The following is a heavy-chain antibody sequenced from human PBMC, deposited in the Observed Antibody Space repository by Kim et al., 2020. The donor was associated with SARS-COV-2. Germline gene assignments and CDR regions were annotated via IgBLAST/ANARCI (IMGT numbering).Heavy chain of an antibody. J-gene: IGHJ4*02. CDR2: VSDTGADR. Sequence: GGSLRLSCAASGFTFSGYGMSWVRQAPGKGLEWVSAVSDTGADRNYANSVKGRFTISRDNSKNTLYLQMNSLRDEDTAVYYCAKRLGPTTPNVDYWGQGTLVTFSS. V-gene: IGHV3-23*01. CDR1: GFTFSGYG. CDR3: AKRLGPTTPNVDY. D-gene: IGHD1-26*01.